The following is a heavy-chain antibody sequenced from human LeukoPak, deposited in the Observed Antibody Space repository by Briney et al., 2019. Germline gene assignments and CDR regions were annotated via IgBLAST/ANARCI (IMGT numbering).Heavy chain of an antibody. D-gene: IGHD3-22*01. CDR2: ISAYNGNT. J-gene: IGHJ1*01. CDR3: ARDNTMIVALYSQH. V-gene: IGHV1-18*01. Sequence: ASVKVSCKASGYTFTSYGISWVRQAPGQGLEWMGWISAYNGNTNYAQKLQGRVTMTTDTSTSTAYMELRSLRSDDTAVYYCARDNTMIVALYSQHWGQGTLVTVTS. CDR1: GYTFTSYG.